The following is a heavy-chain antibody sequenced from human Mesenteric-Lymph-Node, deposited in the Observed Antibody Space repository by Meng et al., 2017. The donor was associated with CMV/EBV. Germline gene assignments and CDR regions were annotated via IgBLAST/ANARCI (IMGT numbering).Heavy chain of an antibody. CDR3: ARDQGHSSGWYDSCYGMDV. D-gene: IGHD6-19*01. J-gene: IGHJ6*02. V-gene: IGHV4-59*01. CDR1: GGSISSYY. CDR2: IYYSGST. Sequence: SETLSLTCTVSGGSISSYYWSWIRQPPGKGLEWIGYIYYSGSTNYNPSLKSRVTISVDTSKNQFSLKLSSVTAADTAVYYCARDQGHSSGWYDSCYGMDVWGQGTTVTVSS.